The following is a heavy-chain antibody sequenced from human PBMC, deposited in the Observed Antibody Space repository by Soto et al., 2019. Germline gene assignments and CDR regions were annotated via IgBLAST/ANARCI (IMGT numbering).Heavy chain of an antibody. CDR1: GFTFSSYA. CDR2: SSGSGASK. J-gene: IGHJ3*02. Sequence: GGSLRLSCAASGFTFSSYAMSWVRQAQGKGLEWVSASSGSGASKYYADSVKGRFTISRDNSKNTLYLQMNSLRAEDTAVYYCAKNLVVLGPFDIWGQGTMVTVSS. D-gene: IGHD2-2*01. V-gene: IGHV3-23*01. CDR3: AKNLVVLGPFDI.